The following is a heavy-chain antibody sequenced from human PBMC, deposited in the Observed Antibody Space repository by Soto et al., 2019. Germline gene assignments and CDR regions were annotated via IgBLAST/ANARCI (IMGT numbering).Heavy chain of an antibody. CDR3: ARGGYYDNVWGKLSHYGLDV. CDR1: GYTFIRYG. D-gene: IGHD3-16*01. Sequence: QVQLVQSASEVMKTGASVKVSCKASGYTFIRYGITWVRQAPGQRLEWMGWISPYNDQTIYAQKLQGRVTMTAATATRTVYMESRSLKSADTAVYYCARGGYYDNVWGKLSHYGLDVWGQGTSVTVSS. J-gene: IGHJ6*02. V-gene: IGHV1-18*01. CDR2: ISPYNDQT.